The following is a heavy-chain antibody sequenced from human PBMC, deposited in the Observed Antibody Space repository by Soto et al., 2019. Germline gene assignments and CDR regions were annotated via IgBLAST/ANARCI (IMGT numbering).Heavy chain of an antibody. CDR1: GFTFDDYA. J-gene: IGHJ4*02. CDR2: ISWDGGST. CDR3: AKDITPSSSCLDY. V-gene: IGHV3-43*01. Sequence: EVQLVESGGVVVQPGGSLRLSYAASGFTFDDYAMHWVRQAPGKGLEWVSLISWDGGSTYYADSVKGRFTISRDNSKNSLYLQMNSLRTEDTALYYCAKDITPSSSCLDYWGQGTLVTVSS. D-gene: IGHD6-13*01.